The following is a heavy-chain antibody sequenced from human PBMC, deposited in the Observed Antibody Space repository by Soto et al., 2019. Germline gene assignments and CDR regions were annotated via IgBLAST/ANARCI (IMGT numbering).Heavy chain of an antibody. Sequence: ASVKVSCKASGYTFIDYYIHWVRQAPGQGLEWMGWVNPNSGDTNYAQKFQGWVTMTRDTSITTAYMELSRLTSDDTAVYFCARDSRGGYYYYGMDVWGQGTTVTVSS. V-gene: IGHV1-2*04. CDR3: ARDSRGGYYYYGMDV. CDR2: VNPNSGDT. CDR1: GYTFIDYY. J-gene: IGHJ6*02. D-gene: IGHD3-3*01.